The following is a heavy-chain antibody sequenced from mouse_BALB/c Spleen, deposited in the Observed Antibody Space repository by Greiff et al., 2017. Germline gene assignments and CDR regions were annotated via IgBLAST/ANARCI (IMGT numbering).Heavy chain of an antibody. CDR3: TTYYGNSWFAY. J-gene: IGHJ3*01. CDR2: INPSNGGT. D-gene: IGHD2-10*01. Sequence: QVQLQQSGAELVKPGASVKLSCKASGYTFTSYYMYWVKQRPGQGLEWIGEINPSNGGTNFNEKFKSKATLTVDKSSSTAYMQLSSLTSEDSAVYYCTTYYGNSWFAYWGQGTLVTVSA. CDR1: GYTFTSYY. V-gene: IGHV1S81*02.